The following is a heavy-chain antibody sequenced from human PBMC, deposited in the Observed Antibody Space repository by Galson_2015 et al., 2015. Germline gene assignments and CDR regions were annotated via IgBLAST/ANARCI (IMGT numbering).Heavy chain of an antibody. CDR2: ISSSSSYT. D-gene: IGHD6-19*01. CDR1: GFTFSDYT. CDR3: ARDLGVAVAGTGFGY. V-gene: IGHV3-21*01. J-gene: IGHJ4*02. Sequence: SLRLSCAGSGFTFSDYTINWVRQAPGRGLEWVSSISSSSSYTFYADSVKGRFTISRDNAKNSLYLQMDSLRAEDTAVYYCARDLGVAVAGTGFGYWGQGTLVTVSS.